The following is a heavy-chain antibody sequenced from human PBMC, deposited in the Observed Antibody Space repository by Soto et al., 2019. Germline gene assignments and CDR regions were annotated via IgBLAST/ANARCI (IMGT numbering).Heavy chain of an antibody. D-gene: IGHD3-22*01. CDR3: TTLGHYYDSSPLDV. Sequence: GGSLRLSCAASGFTFSNAWMNWVRQAPGKGLEWVGRIKSKTDGATTDYADPVKGRFTISRDDSKNMLYLQMNSLKTEDTAVYYCTTLGHYYDSSPLDVWGQRTTVTVSS. CDR1: GFTFSNAW. CDR2: IKSKTDGATT. J-gene: IGHJ6*02. V-gene: IGHV3-15*07.